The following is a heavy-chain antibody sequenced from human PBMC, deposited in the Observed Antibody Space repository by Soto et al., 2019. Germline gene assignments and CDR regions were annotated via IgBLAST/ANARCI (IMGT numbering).Heavy chain of an antibody. CDR1: GFTFSSYG. CDR2: IWYDGSNK. V-gene: IGHV3-33*01. D-gene: IGHD5-12*01. J-gene: IGHJ4*02. Sequence: QVQLVESGGGVVQPGRSLRLSCAASGFTFSSYGMHWVRQAPGKGLEWVAVIWYDGSNKYYADSVKGRFTISRDNSKNTLYLQMNSLRAEDTAVYYCARDARWLQFNYWGQGTLVTVSS. CDR3: ARDARWLQFNY.